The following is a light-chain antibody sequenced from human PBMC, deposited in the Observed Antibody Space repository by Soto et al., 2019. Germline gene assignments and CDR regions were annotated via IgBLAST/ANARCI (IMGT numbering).Light chain of an antibody. CDR1: QGISSY. J-gene: IGKJ5*01. Sequence: IRMTQSPSSLSASTGHRPTITSRASQGISSYLAWYQQKPGKAPKLLIYAASTLQSGVPSRFSGSGSGTDFTLTISCLQSEDFATYYCQQYYSYPPTFGQGTRLEIK. CDR2: AAS. V-gene: IGKV1-8*01. CDR3: QQYYSYPPT.